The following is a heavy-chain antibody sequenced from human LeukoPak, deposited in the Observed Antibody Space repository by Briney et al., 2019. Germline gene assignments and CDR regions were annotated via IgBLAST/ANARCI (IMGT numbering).Heavy chain of an antibody. D-gene: IGHD3-10*01. Sequence: SVKVSCKASGFTFSNSAMQWVRQARGQRLEWIGWIIVGSGRTHYAQNFQGRVTISRDMSTNTAYMELSSLGSDDTAVYYCARDGRGSRSSWFDPWGQGTLVIVSS. V-gene: IGHV1-58*02. J-gene: IGHJ5*02. CDR3: ARDGRGSRSSWFDP. CDR1: GFTFSNSA. CDR2: IIVGSGRT.